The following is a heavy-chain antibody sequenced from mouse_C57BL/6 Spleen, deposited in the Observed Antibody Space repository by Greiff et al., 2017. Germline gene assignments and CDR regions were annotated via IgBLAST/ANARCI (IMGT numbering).Heavy chain of an antibody. CDR3: ARKGAEGLRQNYYAMDY. J-gene: IGHJ4*01. D-gene: IGHD2-4*01. CDR1: GYTFTSYW. Sequence: QVQLQQPGAELVKPGASVKLSCKASGYTFTSYWMHWVKQRPGRGLEWIGRIVPNSGGTNYNEKFKSKATLTVDKPSSTAYMQLSSLTSEDSAVYYCARKGAEGLRQNYYAMDYWGQGTSVTVSS. V-gene: IGHV1-72*01. CDR2: IVPNSGGT.